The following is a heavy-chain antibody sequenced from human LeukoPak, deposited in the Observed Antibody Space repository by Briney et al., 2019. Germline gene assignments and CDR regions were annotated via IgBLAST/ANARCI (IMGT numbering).Heavy chain of an antibody. Sequence: SETLSLTCSVSGDSISTSSYYWGWIRQPPGKGLEWIGTIYYSGSTYYNPSLTSRVTISVDTSKNQFSLKLTSVTAADTAVYYCARTMEGYCSGGSCYQYSYYMDVWGKGTTVTVSS. V-gene: IGHV4-39*07. CDR2: IYYSGST. J-gene: IGHJ6*03. CDR3: ARTMEGYCSGGSCYQYSYYMDV. D-gene: IGHD2-15*01. CDR1: GDSISTSSYY.